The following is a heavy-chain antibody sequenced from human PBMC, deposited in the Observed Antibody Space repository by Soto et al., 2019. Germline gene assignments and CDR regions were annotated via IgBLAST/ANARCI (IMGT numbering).Heavy chain of an antibody. D-gene: IGHD6-13*01. CDR2: IYYSGST. V-gene: IGHV4-59*01. CDR3: ARTAAAGFSSLDP. CDR1: GGSISSYY. Sequence: SETLSLTCTVSGGSISSYYWSWIRQPPGKGLEWIGYIYYSGSTNYNPSLKSRVTISVDTSKNQFSLKLSSVTAADTAVYYCARTAAAGFSSLDPWGQGTLVTVS. J-gene: IGHJ5*02.